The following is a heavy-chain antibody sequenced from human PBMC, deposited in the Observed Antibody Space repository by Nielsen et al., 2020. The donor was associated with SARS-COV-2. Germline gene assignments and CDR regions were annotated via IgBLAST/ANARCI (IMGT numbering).Heavy chain of an antibody. CDR3: ARGLNDYGDYKSEVDF. V-gene: IGHV4-39*07. CDR2: IYYSGST. Sequence: SETLSLTCTVSSGSISSRGFYWGWIRQPPGKGLEWIGNIYYSGSTYYNPSLKSRVTISEDTSRNQFFLNLRSVTAADTAVYYCARGLNDYGDYKSEVDFWGQGTLVTIS. D-gene: IGHD4-17*01. CDR1: SGSISSRGFY. J-gene: IGHJ4*02.